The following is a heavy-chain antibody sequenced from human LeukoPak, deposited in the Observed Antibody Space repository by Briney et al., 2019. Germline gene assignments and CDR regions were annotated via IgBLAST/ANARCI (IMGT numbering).Heavy chain of an antibody. Sequence: GGSLRLSCAASGFTFSSYGMHWVRQAPGKGLEWVVVIWYDGSNKYYADSVKGRFTISRDNSKNTLYLQMNSLRAEDTAVYYCARDGVVGATIFDYWGQGTLVTVSS. CDR2: IWYDGSNK. CDR3: ARDGVVGATIFDY. J-gene: IGHJ4*02. V-gene: IGHV3-33*01. D-gene: IGHD1-26*01. CDR1: GFTFSSYG.